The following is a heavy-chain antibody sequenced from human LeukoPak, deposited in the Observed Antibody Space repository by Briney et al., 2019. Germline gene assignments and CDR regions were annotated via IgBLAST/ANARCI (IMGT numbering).Heavy chain of an antibody. CDR3: AKHGQQAIIVVVIPYYFDY. CDR1: GFTFSSYA. V-gene: IGHV3-23*01. Sequence: PGGSLRLSCAASGFTFSSYAMSWVRQAPGKGLEWVSAISGSGGSTYYADSVKGRFTISRDNSKNTLYLQMNSLRAEDTAVYYCAKHGQQAIIVVVIPYYFDYWGQGTLVTVSS. J-gene: IGHJ4*02. D-gene: IGHD3-22*01. CDR2: ISGSGGST.